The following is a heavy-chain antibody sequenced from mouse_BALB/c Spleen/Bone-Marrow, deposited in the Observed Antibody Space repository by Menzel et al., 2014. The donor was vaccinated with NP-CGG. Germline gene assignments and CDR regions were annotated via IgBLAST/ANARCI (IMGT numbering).Heavy chain of an antibody. J-gene: IGHJ3*01. CDR2: INPDSNTI. Sequence: EVKLVESGGGLVQPGGSLKLSCAASGFDFGGFWMSWVWQAPGRGLEWIGEINPDSNTINYSPSLKDKFIISRDNAKNTLYLQMSKVRSEDTALYYCARLGYYGSFAYWGQGTLVTVSA. V-gene: IGHV4-1*02. D-gene: IGHD1-2*01. CDR1: GFDFGGFW. CDR3: ARLGYYGSFAY.